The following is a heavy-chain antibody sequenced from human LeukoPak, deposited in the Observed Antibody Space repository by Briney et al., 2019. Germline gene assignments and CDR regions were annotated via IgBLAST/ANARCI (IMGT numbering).Heavy chain of an antibody. CDR1: GGSFSGYY. J-gene: IGHJ6*03. Sequence: PSETLSLTCAVYGGSFSGYYWSWIRQPPGKGLEWIGEINHSGSTNHNPSLKSRVTISVDTSKNQFSLKLSSVTAADTAVYYCARGRRIQLWSRPDYYMDVWGKRTTVTVSS. CDR2: INHSGST. D-gene: IGHD5-18*01. V-gene: IGHV4-34*01. CDR3: ARGRRIQLWSRPDYYMDV.